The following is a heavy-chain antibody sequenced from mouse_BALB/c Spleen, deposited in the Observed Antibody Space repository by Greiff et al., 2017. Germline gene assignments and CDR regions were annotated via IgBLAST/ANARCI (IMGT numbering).Heavy chain of an antibody. CDR1: GFNIKDTY. D-gene: IGHD2-1*01. J-gene: IGHJ3*01. V-gene: IGHV14-3*02. Sequence: EVQLVESGAELVKPGASVKLSCTASGFNIKDTYMHWVKQRPEQGLEWIGRIDPANGNTKYDPKFQGKATITADTSSNTAYLQLSSLTSEDTAVYYCASGNYLAWFAYWGQGTLVTVSA. CDR3: ASGNYLAWFAY. CDR2: IDPANGNT.